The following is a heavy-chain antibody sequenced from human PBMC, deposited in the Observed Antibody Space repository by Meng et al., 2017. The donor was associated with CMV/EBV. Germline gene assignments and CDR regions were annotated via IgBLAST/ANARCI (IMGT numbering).Heavy chain of an antibody. CDR1: GFTFSSYG. CDR3: AKDGGIVATILDY. Sequence: GGSLRLSCAASGFTFSSYGMHWVRQAPGKGLEWVAVIWYDGSTKYYADSVKGRFTISRDNSKNTLYLQMNSLRAEDTAVYYCAKDGGIVATILDYWGQGTLVTVSS. CDR2: IWYDGSTK. J-gene: IGHJ4*02. V-gene: IGHV3-33*06. D-gene: IGHD5-12*01.